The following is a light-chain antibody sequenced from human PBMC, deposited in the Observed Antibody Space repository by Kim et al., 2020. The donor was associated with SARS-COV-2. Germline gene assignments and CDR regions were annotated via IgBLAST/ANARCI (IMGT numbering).Light chain of an antibody. CDR3: QQSYSLPYS. J-gene: IGKJ2*03. Sequence: DIQMTQSPSSLSASVGDRVTITCRASQNIVSQLNWYQQKPGKAPKVVIYYASSLESGVPSRFIGSGSGTDFTLTISSLQPEDFVTYYCQQSYSLPYSFGQGTKLEI. CDR1: QNIVSQ. V-gene: IGKV1-39*01. CDR2: YAS.